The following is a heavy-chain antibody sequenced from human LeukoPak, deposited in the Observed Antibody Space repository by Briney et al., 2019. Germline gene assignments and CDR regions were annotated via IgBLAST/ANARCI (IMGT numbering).Heavy chain of an antibody. CDR3: TRGIAAAGTLGVQH. CDR2: IRSKANSYAT. CDR1: GFTFSGSA. J-gene: IGHJ1*01. V-gene: IGHV3-73*01. Sequence: GGSLTLSCAASGFTFSGSAMHWVRQASGKGLEWVGRIRSKANSYATAYAASVKGRFTISRDNSKNTAYLQMNSLKTEDTAVYYCTRGIAAAGTLGVQHWGQGTLVTVSS. D-gene: IGHD6-13*01.